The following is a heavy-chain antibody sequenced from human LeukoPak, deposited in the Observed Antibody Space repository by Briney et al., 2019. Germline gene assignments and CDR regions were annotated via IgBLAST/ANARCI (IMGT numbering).Heavy chain of an antibody. V-gene: IGHV4-34*01. Sequence: RSSETLSLTCAVYGGSFSGYYWSWIRQPPGKGLEWIGEINHSGSTNYNPSLKSRVTISVDTSKNQFSLKLSSVTAADTAVYYCARARRGRGWFDPWGQGTLVTVPS. CDR1: GGSFSGYY. CDR2: INHSGST. D-gene: IGHD3-16*01. J-gene: IGHJ5*02. CDR3: ARARRGRGWFDP.